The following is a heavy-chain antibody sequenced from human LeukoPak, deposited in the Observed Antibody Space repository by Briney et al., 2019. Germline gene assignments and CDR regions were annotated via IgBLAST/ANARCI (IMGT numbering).Heavy chain of an antibody. CDR1: GDSITAPKW. Sequence: SGTLSLTCTVSGDSITAPKWWSWVRQAPGKGLEWIGEINHSGSTNYNPSLKSRVTISVDTSKNQFSLKLSSATAADTAVYYCARDHSGYSIDYWGQGTLVTVSS. CDR2: INHSGST. CDR3: ARDHSGYSIDY. V-gene: IGHV4-4*02. D-gene: IGHD5-12*01. J-gene: IGHJ4*02.